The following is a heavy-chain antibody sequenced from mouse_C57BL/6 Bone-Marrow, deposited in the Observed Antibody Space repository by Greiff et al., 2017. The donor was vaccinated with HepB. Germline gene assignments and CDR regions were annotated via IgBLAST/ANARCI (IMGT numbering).Heavy chain of an antibody. V-gene: IGHV5-16*01. CDR2: INYDGSST. J-gene: IGHJ1*03. Sequence: EVKLVESEGGLVQPGSSMKLSCTASGFTFSDYYMAWVRQVPEKGLEWVANINYDGSSTYYLDSLKSRFIISRDNAKNILYLQMSSLKSEDTATYYCAREGCLWYFDVWGTGTTVTVSS. CDR1: GFTFSDYY. CDR3: AREGCLWYFDV.